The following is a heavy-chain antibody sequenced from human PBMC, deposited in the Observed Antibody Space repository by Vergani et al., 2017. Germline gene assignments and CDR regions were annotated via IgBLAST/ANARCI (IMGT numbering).Heavy chain of an antibody. CDR1: GFPLSSYW. V-gene: IGHV3-7*01. D-gene: IGHD2-15*01. J-gene: IGHJ4*02. CDR3: ARVRGSYSFGY. CDR2: IKQDGSEK. Sequence: EVQLVESGGGLVQPGRSLRLSCAASGFPLSSYWMTWVRQAPGKGLEWVANIKQDGSEKYYVDSVKGRFTLSRDNAKNSLYLQMNSLRAEDTAVYYCARVRGSYSFGYWGQGTLVTVSS.